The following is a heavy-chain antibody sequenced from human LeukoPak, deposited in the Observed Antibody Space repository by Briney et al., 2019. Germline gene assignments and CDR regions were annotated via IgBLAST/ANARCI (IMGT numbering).Heavy chain of an antibody. CDR2: IYYSGST. CDR3: ARGPTRYYFDY. J-gene: IGHJ4*02. CDR1: GYSLSSSYY. Sequence: EPSETLSLTCSVSGYSLSSSYYWGWIRQPPGKGLEWIGSIYYSGSTNYNPSLKRRVTISIDTSKNQFSLKLTSVTAADTAVYYCARGPTRYYFDYWGQGTLVTVSS. V-gene: IGHV4-38-2*02.